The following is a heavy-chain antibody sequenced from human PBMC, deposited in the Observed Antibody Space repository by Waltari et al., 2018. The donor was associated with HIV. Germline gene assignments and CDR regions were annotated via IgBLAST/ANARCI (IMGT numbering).Heavy chain of an antibody. CDR1: GYSFTSYW. D-gene: IGHD4-17*01. V-gene: IGHV5-51*01. Sequence: EVQLVQSGAEVKKPGESLKISCKGSGYSFTSYWIGWVRQMPGKGLEWMGIIYPGDSDTRYSPSFQGQVTISADKSISTAYLQWSSLKASDTAMYYCATLPGLRWRSTVVTPGHFDYWGQGTLVTVSS. CDR3: ATLPGLRWRSTVVTPGHFDY. J-gene: IGHJ4*02. CDR2: IYPGDSDT.